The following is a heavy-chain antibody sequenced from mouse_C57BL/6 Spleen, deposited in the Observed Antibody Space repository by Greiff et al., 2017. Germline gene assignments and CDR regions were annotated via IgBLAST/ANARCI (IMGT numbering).Heavy chain of an antibody. CDR1: GFNIQNTY. Sequence: VQLQQSVAELVRPGASVKLSCTASGFNIQNTYMHWVKQRPEQGLEWIGRLDPANGYTKYAPRFQGMATITADTSSNTAYLQLSRLTSEDTAIYYCARSGDIANWAFDYWGQGTTLTVSS. D-gene: IGHD4-1*01. J-gene: IGHJ2*01. CDR3: ARSGDIANWAFDY. CDR2: LDPANGYT. V-gene: IGHV14-3*01.